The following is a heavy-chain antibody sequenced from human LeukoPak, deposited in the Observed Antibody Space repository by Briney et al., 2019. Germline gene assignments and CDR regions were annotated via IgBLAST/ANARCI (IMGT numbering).Heavy chain of an antibody. Sequence: GGSLRLSCAASGFRFNFYGMHWVRQAPGKGLEWVAVIWYEDTNRFYADSVKGRFTISRDGSENTVDLQIDGLRADDTAVYYCARDGSGGGWKFLDHWGQGTRVTVSS. CDR2: IWYEDTNR. J-gene: IGHJ4*02. V-gene: IGHV3-33*04. CDR1: GFRFNFYG. D-gene: IGHD3-10*01. CDR3: ARDGSGGGWKFLDH.